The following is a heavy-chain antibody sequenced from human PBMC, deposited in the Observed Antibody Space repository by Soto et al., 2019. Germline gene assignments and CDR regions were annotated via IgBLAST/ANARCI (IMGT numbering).Heavy chain of an antibody. J-gene: IGHJ6*02. CDR1: GGNPSNSA. V-gene: IGHV1-69*01. D-gene: IGHD6-19*01. CDR3: AGGRIVVAGSSAYYSMDV. Sequence: QVHLLLQSGAEVKKPGSSVKVACKASGGNPSNSAISWVRQAPGQGLEWMGGIIPVFGIISHAQNFQGRATSTADESTSTAYMELSSLRSEDTAVYFCAGGRIVVAGSSAYYSMDVWGQGTTVTVSS. CDR2: IIPVFGII.